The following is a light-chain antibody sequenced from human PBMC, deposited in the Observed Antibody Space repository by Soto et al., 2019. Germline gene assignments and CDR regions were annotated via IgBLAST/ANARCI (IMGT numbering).Light chain of an antibody. CDR1: QSVSSD. CDR3: QQRDSWPLT. J-gene: IGKJ4*01. V-gene: IGKV3-11*01. Sequence: EIVLTQSPATLSWSPGERATLSCRASQSVSSDLAWYQQKPGQAPRLLIYDVSDRATGVPARFSGSGSGTDFTLTISSLEPEDFAVYYCQQRDSWPLTFGGGTKVEIK. CDR2: DVS.